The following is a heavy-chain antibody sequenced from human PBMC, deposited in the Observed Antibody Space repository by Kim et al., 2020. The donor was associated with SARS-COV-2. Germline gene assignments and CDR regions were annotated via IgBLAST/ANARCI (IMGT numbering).Heavy chain of an antibody. J-gene: IGHJ4*02. D-gene: IGHD3-22*01. V-gene: IGHV3-48*02. CDR3: ARDGYYYDSSGPD. Sequence: YADSVKGRFTISRDNAKNSLYLQMNSLRDEDTAVYYCARDGYYYDSSGPDWGQGTLVTVSS.